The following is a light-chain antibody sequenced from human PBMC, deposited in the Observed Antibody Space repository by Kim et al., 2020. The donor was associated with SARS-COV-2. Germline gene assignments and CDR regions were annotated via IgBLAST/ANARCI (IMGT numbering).Light chain of an antibody. Sequence: SPGERATLSCRASQSVRSSYRAWYQQKPGQAPRLLIYGASSGATGIPDRFRGSGSGTDFTLTISRLEPEDFAVYYCQQYDSPPWTFGQGTKVDIK. CDR2: GAS. V-gene: IGKV3-20*01. CDR3: QQYDSPPWT. J-gene: IGKJ1*01. CDR1: QSVRSSY.